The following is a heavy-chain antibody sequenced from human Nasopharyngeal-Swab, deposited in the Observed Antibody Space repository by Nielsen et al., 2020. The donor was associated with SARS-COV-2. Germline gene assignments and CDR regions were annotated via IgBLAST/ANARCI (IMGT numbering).Heavy chain of an antibody. CDR3: ARDLGGGYCTTTNCPGS. CDR1: GFTFSSYS. D-gene: IGHD2-2*01. Sequence: GESLKISCAASGFTFSSYSMNWVRQAPGKGLEWVSYISSSSSTIYYADSVKGRFTISRDNAKNSLYLQMNSLRDEDTAVYYCARDLGGGYCTTTNCPGSWGQGTLVTVSP. J-gene: IGHJ1*01. V-gene: IGHV3-48*02. CDR2: ISSSSSTI.